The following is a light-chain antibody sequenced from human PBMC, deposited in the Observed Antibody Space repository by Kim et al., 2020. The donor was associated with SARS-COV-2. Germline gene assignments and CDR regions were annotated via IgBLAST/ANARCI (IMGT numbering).Light chain of an antibody. Sequence: VSPGQTGRITCSGDTLPEKQTYWYQQKSGQAPLLVIYKDNERPSGIPGRFSGSSSGTTVTLTISGVQAEDDADYYCQSADGSGTYVFGTGTKVTVL. CDR3: QSADGSGTYV. J-gene: IGLJ1*01. CDR2: KDN. CDR1: TLPEKQ. V-gene: IGLV3-25*03.